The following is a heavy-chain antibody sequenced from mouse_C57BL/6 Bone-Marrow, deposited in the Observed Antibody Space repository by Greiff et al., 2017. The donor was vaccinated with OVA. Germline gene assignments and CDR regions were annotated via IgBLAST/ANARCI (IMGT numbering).Heavy chain of an antibody. D-gene: IGHD2-3*01. J-gene: IGHJ4*01. CDR1: GYTFTDYN. CDR3: ARAEGYDGYLMDD. CDR2: INPNNGGT. V-gene: IGHV1-18*01. Sequence: VQLQQSGPELVKPGASVKIPCKASGYTFTDYNMDWVKQSHGKSLEWIGDINPNNGGTIYNQKFKGKATLTVDKSSSTAYMELRSLTSEDTAVYYCARAEGYDGYLMDDWGQGTSVTVSS.